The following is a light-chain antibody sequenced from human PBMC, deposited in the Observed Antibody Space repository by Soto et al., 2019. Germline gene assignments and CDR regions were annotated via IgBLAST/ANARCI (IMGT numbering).Light chain of an antibody. CDR3: AAWDDSLNAWV. Sequence: QSVLTQPPSASGTPGQRVTISCSGSSSNIGSNTVNWYQQLPGTAPKLLIYNNNQRPSGVSDRFSGSESGTSASLAISGLQSEDEADYYCAAWDDSLNAWVFGGGTKVTVL. V-gene: IGLV1-44*01. J-gene: IGLJ3*02. CDR2: NNN. CDR1: SSNIGSNT.